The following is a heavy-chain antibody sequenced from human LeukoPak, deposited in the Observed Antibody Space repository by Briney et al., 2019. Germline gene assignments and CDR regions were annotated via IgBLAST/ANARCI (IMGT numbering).Heavy chain of an antibody. J-gene: IGHJ3*02. D-gene: IGHD3-3*02. CDR2: ISYDGSNK. CDR1: GFTFSSYA. CDR3: ARGGWPTSIDAFDI. V-gene: IGHV3-30*04. Sequence: GGSLRLSCAASGFTFSSYAMHWVRQAPGKGLEWVAVISYDGSNKYYADSVKGRFTISRDNSKNTVYLQMNSLRAEDSAVYYCARGGWPTSIDAFDIWGQGTMVTVSS.